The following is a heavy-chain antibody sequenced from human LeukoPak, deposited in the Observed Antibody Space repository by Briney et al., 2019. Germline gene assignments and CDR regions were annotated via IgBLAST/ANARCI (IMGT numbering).Heavy chain of an antibody. CDR1: GGSISSGDYY. V-gene: IGHV4-30-4*08. J-gene: IGHJ4*02. CDR2: IYYSGST. CDR3: ASLDSSGYYFLDY. D-gene: IGHD3-22*01. Sequence: ESSETLSLTCTVSGGSISSGDYYWSWIRQPPGKGLEWIGDIYYSGSTYYNPSLKSRVTISVDTSKNQFSLKLSSVTAADTAVYYCASLDSSGYYFLDYWGQGTLVTVSS.